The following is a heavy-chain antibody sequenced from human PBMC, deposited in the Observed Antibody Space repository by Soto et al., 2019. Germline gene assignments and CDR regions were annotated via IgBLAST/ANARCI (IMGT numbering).Heavy chain of an antibody. Sequence: EVQLLESGGGLVQPGGSLRLSCAASGFTFSSYSMSWVRQAPGKGLEWVSGFRSGGDDETTYYADAVRGRFTISRDNPKNALFLQMNSLRAEDTAIYYCAKKVNSGSGSQFFDYWGQGTLVTVSS. J-gene: IGHJ4*02. D-gene: IGHD3-10*01. V-gene: IGHV3-23*01. CDR2: FRSGGDDETT. CDR1: GFTFSSYS. CDR3: AKKVNSGSGSQFFDY.